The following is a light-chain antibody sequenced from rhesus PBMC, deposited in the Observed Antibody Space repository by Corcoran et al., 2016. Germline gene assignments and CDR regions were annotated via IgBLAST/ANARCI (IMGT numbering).Light chain of an antibody. CDR2: KAS. V-gene: IGKV1-74*01. J-gene: IGKJ4*01. Sequence: DIQMTQSPSSLSASVGDRVTITCRASENVNKYLNWYQQKSGKPPKLLIYKASTLQSGVPSRLSGRGSGNDYTLPISSLQPEDVATYYCQHGYGTPLTCGGGTKVEIK. CDR3: QHGYGTPLT. CDR1: ENVNKY.